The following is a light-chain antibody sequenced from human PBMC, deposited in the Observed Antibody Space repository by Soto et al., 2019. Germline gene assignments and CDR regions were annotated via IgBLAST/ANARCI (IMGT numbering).Light chain of an antibody. Sequence: IQLTQSPSSLSASVGDRVTITCRASQGISSYLAWYQQKPGKAPKLLIYAASTLQSGVPSRFSGSGSGTDFTLTISSLQLEDFATYYCQQLNSYPPTFGQGTKLEIK. CDR3: QQLNSYPPT. J-gene: IGKJ2*01. CDR1: QGISSY. V-gene: IGKV1-9*01. CDR2: AAS.